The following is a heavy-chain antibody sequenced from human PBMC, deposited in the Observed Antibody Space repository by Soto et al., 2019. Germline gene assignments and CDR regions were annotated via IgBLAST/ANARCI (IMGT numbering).Heavy chain of an antibody. CDR1: GFTFSSYA. CDR3: ARDFMSGRDYYYYYGMDV. J-gene: IGHJ6*02. Sequence: GGSLRLSCAASGFTFSSYAMHWVRQAPGKGLEWVAVISYDGSNKYYADSVKGRFTISRDNSKNTLYLQMNSLRAEDTAVYYCARDFMSGRDYYYYYGMDVWGQGTTVTVSS. CDR2: ISYDGSNK. V-gene: IGHV3-30-3*01. D-gene: IGHD3-16*01.